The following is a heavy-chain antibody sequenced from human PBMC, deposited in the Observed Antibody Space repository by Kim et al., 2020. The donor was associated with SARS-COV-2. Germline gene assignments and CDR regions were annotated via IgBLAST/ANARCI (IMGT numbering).Heavy chain of an antibody. CDR3: AREVGATSRWFDP. D-gene: IGHD1-26*01. CDR2: IYTSGST. Sequence: SETLSLTCTVSGGSISSGSYYCSWIRQPAGKGLEWIGRIYTSGSTNYNPSLKSRVTISVDTSKNQFSLKLSSVTAADTAVYYCAREVGATSRWFDPWGQGTLVTVSS. CDR1: GGSISSGSYY. J-gene: IGHJ5*02. V-gene: IGHV4-61*02.